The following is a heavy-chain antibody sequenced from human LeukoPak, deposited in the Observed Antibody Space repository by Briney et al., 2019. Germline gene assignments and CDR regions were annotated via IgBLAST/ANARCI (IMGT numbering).Heavy chain of an antibody. CDR2: IYTSGST. Sequence: PSQTLSLTCTVSGGSISSGSYYWSWIRQPAGKGLEWIGRIYTSGSTNYNPSLKSRVTISVDTSKNQFSLKLSSVTAADTAVYYCARAPGYLLELGYFDYWGQGTLVTVSS. CDR3: ARAPGYLLELGYFDY. D-gene: IGHD1-7*01. CDR1: GGSISSGSYY. V-gene: IGHV4-61*02. J-gene: IGHJ4*02.